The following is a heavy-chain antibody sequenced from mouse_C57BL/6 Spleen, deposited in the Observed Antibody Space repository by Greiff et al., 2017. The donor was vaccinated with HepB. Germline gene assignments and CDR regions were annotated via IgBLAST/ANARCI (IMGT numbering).Heavy chain of an antibody. CDR1: GFTFSSYA. CDR3: ARSTTVVASFDY. Sequence: EVHLVESGGGLVKPGGSLKLSCAASGFTFSSYAMSWVRQTPEKRLEWVATISDGGSYTYYPDNVKGRFTISRDNAKNNLYLQMSHLKSEDTAMYYCARSTTVVASFDYWGQGTTLTVSS. J-gene: IGHJ2*01. CDR2: ISDGGSYT. D-gene: IGHD1-1*01. V-gene: IGHV5-4*01.